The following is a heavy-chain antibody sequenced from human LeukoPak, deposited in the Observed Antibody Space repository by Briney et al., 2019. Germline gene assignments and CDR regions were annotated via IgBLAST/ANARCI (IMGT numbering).Heavy chain of an antibody. J-gene: IGHJ4*02. CDR2: IGPTGTDR. V-gene: IGHV3-21*01. D-gene: IGHD1-14*01. CDR1: GFTFSSCG. Sequence: SGGSLRLSCAASGFTFSSCGFNWVRQAPGKGLEWVSSIGPTGTDRYYADSVRGRFTISRDNAKNSMYLQMDSLRDEDTAVYYCATETIGRHYVYWGQGTLLTVSS. CDR3: ATETIGRHYVY.